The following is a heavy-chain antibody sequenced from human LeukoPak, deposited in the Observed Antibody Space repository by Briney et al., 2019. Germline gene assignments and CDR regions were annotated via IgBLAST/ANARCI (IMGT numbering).Heavy chain of an antibody. D-gene: IGHD3-10*01. CDR2: IKQDGSEK. V-gene: IGHV3-7*01. J-gene: IGHJ4*02. Sequence: GGSLRLSCAASGFTFSSTWMSWVRQAPGKGLEWVANIKQDGSEKYYVDSVKGRFTISRDNAKNSLYLQMNSLRAEDTAVYYCARGDQITMVRGVTPFDYWGQGTLVTVSS. CDR1: GFTFSSTW. CDR3: ARGDQITMVRGVTPFDY.